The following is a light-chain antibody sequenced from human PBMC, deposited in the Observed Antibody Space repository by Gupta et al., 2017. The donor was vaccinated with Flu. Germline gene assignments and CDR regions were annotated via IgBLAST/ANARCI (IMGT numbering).Light chain of an antibody. Sequence: SVMTQSPLSLPVTPGEPASISCRSSQSLLHINGYNYLDWYLRKPGQSPQRLIYLGSNRASGVPDRFSGSGSGTDFTLKICRVGAEVVGVYYCKQALQTPRTWTFGQGTKVEIK. J-gene: IGKJ1*01. CDR2: LGS. V-gene: IGKV2-28*01. CDR3: KQALQTPRTWT. CDR1: QSLLHINGYNY.